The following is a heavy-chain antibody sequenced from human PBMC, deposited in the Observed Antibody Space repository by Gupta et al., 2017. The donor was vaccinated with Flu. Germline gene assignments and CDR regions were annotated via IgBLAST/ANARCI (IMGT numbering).Heavy chain of an antibody. D-gene: IGHD2-2*02. V-gene: IGHV3-21*01. CDR2: ISRSSSYI. CDR1: GFTFSSYT. J-gene: IGHJ4*02. CDR3: ARDQIVVVPAAIDY. Sequence: EVQLVESGGGLVKPGGSLSVSCAASGFTFSSYTMNWVRQAPGKGLEWVSSISRSSSYIYYADSVKGRFTISRDNAKNSLYLQMNSLRAEDTAVYYCARDQIVVVPAAIDYWGQGTLVTVSS.